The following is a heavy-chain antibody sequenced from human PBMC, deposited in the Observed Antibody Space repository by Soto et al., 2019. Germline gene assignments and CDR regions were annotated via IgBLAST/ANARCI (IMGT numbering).Heavy chain of an antibody. J-gene: IGHJ4*02. CDR2: IYHSGRT. D-gene: IGHD2-15*01. Sequence: SETLSLTCAVSGYSISSGYYWGWIRQPPGKGLEWIGSIYHSGRTYYNPSLKSRVTISVDTSKNQFSLKLSSVTAADTAVYYCARVVFEYCSGGSCYRIDYWGQGTLVTVPQ. CDR1: GYSISSGYY. CDR3: ARVVFEYCSGGSCYRIDY. V-gene: IGHV4-38-2*01.